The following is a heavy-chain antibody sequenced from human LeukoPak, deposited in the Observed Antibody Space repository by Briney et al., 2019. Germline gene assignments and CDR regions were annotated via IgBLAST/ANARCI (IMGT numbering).Heavy chain of an antibody. J-gene: IGHJ4*02. D-gene: IGHD3-3*01. Sequence: SQTLSLTCTVSGGSISSGSYYWSWIRQPAGKGLEWIGRIYTSGSTNYNPSLKSRVTISVDTSKNQFSLKLSSVTAADTAVYYCARAAVAIFGVVTTAKIDYWGQGTLVPVSS. V-gene: IGHV4-61*02. CDR1: GGSISSGSYY. CDR2: IYTSGST. CDR3: ARAAVAIFGVVTTAKIDY.